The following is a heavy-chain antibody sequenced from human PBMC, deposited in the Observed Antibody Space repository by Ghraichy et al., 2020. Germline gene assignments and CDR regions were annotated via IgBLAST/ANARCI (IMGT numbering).Heavy chain of an antibody. J-gene: IGHJ6*03. D-gene: IGHD3-10*01. CDR2: INHSGST. Sequence: SETLSLTCAVFGVSFSGYYWSWIRQPPGKGLEWIGEINHSGSTNYNPSLKSRVTISVDTSKNQFSLKLSSVTAADTAVYYCARVRGVRGTKGGYYYYYYMDVWGKGTTVTVSS. CDR1: GVSFSGYY. CDR3: ARVRGVRGTKGGYYYYYYMDV. V-gene: IGHV4-34*01.